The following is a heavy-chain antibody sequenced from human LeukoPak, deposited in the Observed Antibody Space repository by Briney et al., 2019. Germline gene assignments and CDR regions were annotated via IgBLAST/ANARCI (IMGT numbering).Heavy chain of an antibody. J-gene: IGHJ3*02. D-gene: IGHD3-10*01. CDR2: IYSRGNT. CDR3: ARSDGYGLVGI. Sequence: ASETLSLTCAVYGGSFSGYYWGWIRQPPGKTLEWIGSIYSRGNTYYNPSLKSRVIILIDTAKNHFSLNLSSVTAADTAVYYCARSDGYGLVGIWGQGTMVTVSS. CDR1: GGSFSGYY. V-gene: IGHV4-34*01.